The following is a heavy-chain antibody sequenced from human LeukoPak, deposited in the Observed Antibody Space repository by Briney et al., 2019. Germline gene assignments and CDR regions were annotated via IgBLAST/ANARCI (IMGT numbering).Heavy chain of an antibody. J-gene: IGHJ4*02. V-gene: IGHV4-61*02. CDR1: GDSINSGSYY. D-gene: IGHD5-18*01. CDR2: ISATGST. CDR3: ARVRYSYGSRYFDY. Sequence: SETLSLTCTVSGDSINSGSYYWSWIRQPAGKGLEWIGRISATGSTSYNPSLKSRVTISVDTSKNQFSLKLSSVTAADTAVYHCARVRYSYGSRYFDYWGQGTLVTVSS.